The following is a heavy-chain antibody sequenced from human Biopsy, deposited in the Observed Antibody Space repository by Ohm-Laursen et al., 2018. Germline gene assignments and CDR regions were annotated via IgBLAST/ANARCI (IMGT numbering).Heavy chain of an antibody. V-gene: IGHV4-59*07. CDR1: GGSIISYY. CDR3: ARTPRDSFWSGSYKRGLWFDP. J-gene: IGHJ5*02. Sequence: SDPLSLTCSVSGGSIISYYWTWIRQPPGQGLEWIGHVYNGGITNYNPSLKSRVTISKDTSKNQFSLQVNSVTAADTAVYYCARTPRDSFWSGSYKRGLWFDPWGQGTLVIVSS. D-gene: IGHD3-3*01. CDR2: VYNGGIT.